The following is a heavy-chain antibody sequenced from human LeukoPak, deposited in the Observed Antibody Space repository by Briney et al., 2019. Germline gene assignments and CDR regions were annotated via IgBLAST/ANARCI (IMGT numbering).Heavy chain of an antibody. J-gene: IGHJ3*01. Sequence: GGSVTLTCAASGFVVSRNYMAWVRQAPGKKLEWVSAITSKYVKYYADSVKGRFVISRDNSKNTMYLQMNGLRAEDTAMYYCYGIHLRDAFDLWGQGTMVTASS. D-gene: IGHD1-1*01. CDR1: GFVVSRNY. CDR2: ITSKYVK. CDR3: YGIHLRDAFDL. V-gene: IGHV3-53*01.